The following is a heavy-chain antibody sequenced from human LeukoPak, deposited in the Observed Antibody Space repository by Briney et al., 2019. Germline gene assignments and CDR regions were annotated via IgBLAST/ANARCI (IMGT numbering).Heavy chain of an antibody. CDR3: ARDGKLYSSSWYYFDY. V-gene: IGHV4-39*07. D-gene: IGHD6-13*01. CDR1: GGSISSSSYY. Sequence: SETLSLTCTVSGGSISSSSYYWGWIRQPPGKGLEWIGSIYYSGSTYYNPSLKSRVTISVDTSKNQFSLKLSSVTAADTAVYYCARDGKLYSSSWYYFDYWGQGTLVTVSS. CDR2: IYYSGST. J-gene: IGHJ4*02.